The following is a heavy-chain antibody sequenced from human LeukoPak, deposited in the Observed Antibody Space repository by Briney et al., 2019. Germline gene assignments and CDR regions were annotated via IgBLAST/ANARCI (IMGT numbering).Heavy chain of an antibody. V-gene: IGHV3-30*02. Sequence: GGSLRLSCAASGLPFSHSGMHWVRQAPGKGLEWVAFIRYDGSNKYYADSVKGRFTISRDNSKNALYLKMNSLRGEDTAVYYCFGITVTDVPYWGQGTLVTVSS. D-gene: IGHD1-7*01. CDR3: FGITVTDVPY. J-gene: IGHJ4*02. CDR1: GLPFSHSG. CDR2: IRYDGSNK.